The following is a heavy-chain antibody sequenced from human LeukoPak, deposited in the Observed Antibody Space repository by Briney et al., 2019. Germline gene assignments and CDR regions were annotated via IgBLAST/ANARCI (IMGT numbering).Heavy chain of an antibody. J-gene: IGHJ4*02. Sequence: PGGSLRLSCAASGFTFTSYAMRWVRPAPGKGLEWVSAISVSGGSTSYADSVKGRFTISRDNSKNTLYLQMNSLRAEDTAVYYCAKPPILPDYYDSSGYYRANDYWGEGTLVTVSS. CDR1: GFTFTSYA. V-gene: IGHV3-23*01. CDR3: AKPPILPDYYDSSGYYRANDY. D-gene: IGHD3-22*01. CDR2: ISVSGGST.